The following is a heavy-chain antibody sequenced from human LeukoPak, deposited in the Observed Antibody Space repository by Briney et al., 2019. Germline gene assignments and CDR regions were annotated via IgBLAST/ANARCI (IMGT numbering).Heavy chain of an antibody. Sequence: PGRSLRLSCAASGFTFDDYAMHWVRQAPGKGLEWVSGISWNSGSIGYADSVKGRFTISRDNAKKSLYLQMNSLRAEDTAVYYCAEGNWFDPWGQGTLVTVSS. V-gene: IGHV3-9*01. CDR3: AEGNWFDP. J-gene: IGHJ5*02. CDR1: GFTFDDYA. CDR2: ISWNSGSI.